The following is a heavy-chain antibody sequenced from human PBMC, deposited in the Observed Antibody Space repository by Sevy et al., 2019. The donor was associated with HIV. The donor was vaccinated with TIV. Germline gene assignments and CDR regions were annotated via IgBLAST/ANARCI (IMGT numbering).Heavy chain of an antibody. V-gene: IGHV3-23*01. Sequence: LSLTCAASGFTFSGYAMTWVRQVPGKGLEWVSTISGSGGYTYYADSVKGRFTISRDNSKNTLYLQMNSLRVEDTAVYYCAREGSPYDTYYYYYGMDVWGQGTTVTVSS. CDR2: ISGSGGYT. CDR3: AREGSPYDTYYYYYGMDV. J-gene: IGHJ6*02. D-gene: IGHD5-12*01. CDR1: GFTFSGYA.